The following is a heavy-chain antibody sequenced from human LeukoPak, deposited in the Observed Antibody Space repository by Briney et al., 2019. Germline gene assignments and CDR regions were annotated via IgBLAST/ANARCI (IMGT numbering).Heavy chain of an antibody. CDR3: VRGFHGFDL. Sequence: GGSLRLSCAASGFTVSSNYMSWVRQAPGKGLEWVGRIRNKANRYTTEYAASVKGRFTISRDESENSLFLQMNSLRTEDTAVYYCVRGFHGFDLWGRGTLITVSS. CDR2: IRNKANRYTT. J-gene: IGHJ2*01. V-gene: IGHV3-72*01. CDR1: GFTVSSNY.